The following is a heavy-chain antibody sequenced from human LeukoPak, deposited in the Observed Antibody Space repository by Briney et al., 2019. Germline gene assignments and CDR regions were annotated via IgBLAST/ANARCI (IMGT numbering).Heavy chain of an antibody. Sequence: SVKVSCKASVGTLSSYAISWVRQPPGQGLEWMGRIIPIFGTANYAQKFQGRVTITTDESTSTAYMELSSLRSEDTAVYYCARDGLWGARGFYPWGQGALVTVCS. CDR1: VGTLSSYA. CDR3: ARDGLWGARGFYP. D-gene: IGHD7-27*01. CDR2: IIPIFGTA. J-gene: IGHJ5*02. V-gene: IGHV1-69*05.